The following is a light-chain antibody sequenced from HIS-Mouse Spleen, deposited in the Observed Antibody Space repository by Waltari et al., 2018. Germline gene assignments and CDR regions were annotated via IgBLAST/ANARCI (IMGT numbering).Light chain of an antibody. CDR3: CSDAGSSTWV. J-gene: IGLJ3*02. CDR1: SSDVGSYNL. Sequence: QSALTQPASVSGSPGQSITISCTGTSSDVGSYNLVPWYQQHPGKAPKLMIYEGSKRPSGVSKRFSGSKSGNTASLTISGLQAEDEADYYCCSDAGSSTWVFGGGTKLTVL. V-gene: IGLV2-23*01. CDR2: EGS.